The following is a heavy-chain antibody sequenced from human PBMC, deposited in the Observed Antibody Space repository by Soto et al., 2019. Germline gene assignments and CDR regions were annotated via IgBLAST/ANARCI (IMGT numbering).Heavy chain of an antibody. CDR3: ACARFDS. CDR1: GGSLSANY. V-gene: IGHV4-34*01. D-gene: IGHD2-15*01. Sequence: QVQLQQWGAGLLKPSETLSLTCAVYGGSLSANYWTWIRQPPGKGLEWIGEVNHSGGTNYNPSLGARVIISVDTAQYQFTLKLSSVPAADTAMYYCACARFDSWGQGTLVTVSS. J-gene: IGHJ4*02. CDR2: VNHSGGT.